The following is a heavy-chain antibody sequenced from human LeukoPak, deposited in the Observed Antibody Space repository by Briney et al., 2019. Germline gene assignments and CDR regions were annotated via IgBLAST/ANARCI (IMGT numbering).Heavy chain of an antibody. CDR1: GGSISSYY. Sequence: SETLSLTCTVSGGSISSYYWSWIRQPPGKGLEWIGYIYYSGSTNYNPSLKSRVTISVDTSKNQFSLKLSSVTAADTAVYYCARDRGGNRYSSGWYGFFSYWGQGTPVTVSS. V-gene: IGHV4-59*01. D-gene: IGHD6-19*01. CDR3: ARDRGGNRYSSGWYGFFSY. J-gene: IGHJ4*02. CDR2: IYYSGST.